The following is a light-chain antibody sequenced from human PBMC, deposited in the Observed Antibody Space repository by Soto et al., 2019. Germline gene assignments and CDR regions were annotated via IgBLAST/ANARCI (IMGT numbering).Light chain of an antibody. V-gene: IGKV1-27*01. Sequence: DIQVTQSPPSLSASVGGRVTITCRASRDIDNSLAWYQQVPGKAPKLLIYAAYTLQSGVPSRFRGSGSGTSCILTITSLHPEDVATYYCQKYNKAPWIFGQGTKVEV. J-gene: IGKJ1*01. CDR3: QKYNKAPWI. CDR1: RDIDNS. CDR2: AAY.